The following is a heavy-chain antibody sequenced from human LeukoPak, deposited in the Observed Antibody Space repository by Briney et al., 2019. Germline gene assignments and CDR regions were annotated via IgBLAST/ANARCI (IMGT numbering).Heavy chain of an antibody. CDR1: GFTFSSYA. D-gene: IGHD2-15*01. Sequence: PGRSLRLSCAASGFTFSSYAMHWVRQAPGKGLEWVAVISYDGSNKYYADSVKGRFTISRDNSKNTLYLQMNRLRAEDTAVYYCTRDTYCSGGSCPASEFDPWGQGTLVTVSS. V-gene: IGHV3-30-3*01. CDR3: TRDTYCSGGSCPASEFDP. J-gene: IGHJ5*02. CDR2: ISYDGSNK.